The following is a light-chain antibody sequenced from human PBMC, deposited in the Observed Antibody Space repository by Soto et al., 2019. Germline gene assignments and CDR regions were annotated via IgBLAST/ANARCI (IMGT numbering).Light chain of an antibody. CDR1: QSLVSSDGNTF. CDR2: KVS. Sequence: DVVMTQSPLSLPVTLGQPASISCRSSQSLVSSDGNTFLIWFQQRPGQSPRRLFYKVSNRDSGVPDRFSGSGSGTDFTLKISRVEAEDVGVYYCIQATHWPFTFGQGTKLEIK. V-gene: IGKV2-30*01. J-gene: IGKJ2*01. CDR3: IQATHWPFT.